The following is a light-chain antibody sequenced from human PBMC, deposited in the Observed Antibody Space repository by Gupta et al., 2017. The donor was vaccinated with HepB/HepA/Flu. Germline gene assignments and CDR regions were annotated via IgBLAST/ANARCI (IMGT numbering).Light chain of an antibody. CDR3: QQSYSTPFT. Sequence: IQMTQSPSSLSPSIGDRVTITCRASQNIDNYLNWYQQKPGKGPKLLIYGTSSLHTGVPSRFSGSGSGTEFTLTITSLKPEDFATYYCQQSYSTPFTFGPGTTMDI. V-gene: IGKV1-39*01. CDR1: QNIDNY. CDR2: GTS. J-gene: IGKJ3*01.